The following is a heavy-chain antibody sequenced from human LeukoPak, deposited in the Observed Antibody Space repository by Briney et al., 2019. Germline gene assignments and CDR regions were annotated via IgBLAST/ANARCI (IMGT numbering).Heavy chain of an antibody. CDR1: GFTVINNY. D-gene: IGHD1-26*01. V-gene: IGHV3-7*01. CDR2: IKQDGSER. J-gene: IGHJ4*02. CDR3: ARAIGSSSAY. Sequence: PGGSLRLSCAASGFTVINNYMTWVRQAPGKGLEWVANIKQDGSERYYVDSVKGRFTISRDNAKNSLYLQMNSLRAEDTAVYYCARAIGSSSAYWGQGTLVTVSS.